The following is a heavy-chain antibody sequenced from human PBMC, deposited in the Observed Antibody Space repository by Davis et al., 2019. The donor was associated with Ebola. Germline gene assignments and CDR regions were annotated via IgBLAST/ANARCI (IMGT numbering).Heavy chain of an antibody. V-gene: IGHV4-59*08. CDR1: GGSISSYY. Sequence: PSETLSLTCTVSGGSISSYYWSWIRQPPGKGLEWIGYIYYSGSTNYNPSLKSRVTISVDTSKNQFSLKLSSVTAADTAVYYCARIWSGYYDYYYYYGMDVWGQGTTVTVSS. CDR3: ARIWSGYYDYYYYYGMDV. D-gene: IGHD3-3*01. J-gene: IGHJ6*02. CDR2: IYYSGST.